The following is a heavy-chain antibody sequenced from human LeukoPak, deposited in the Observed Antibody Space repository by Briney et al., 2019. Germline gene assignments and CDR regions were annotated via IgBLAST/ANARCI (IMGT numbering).Heavy chain of an antibody. CDR2: IYYSGST. D-gene: IGHD4-17*01. CDR1: GGSISSLY. V-gene: IGHV4-59*08. Sequence: SETLSLTCTVSGGSISSLYWSWIRQPPGQGLEWIGFIYYSGSTNYNPSLKSRVAISVDTSKNQFSLKLSSVTAADTAVYYCARHLNDYGDYSLNYWGQGTLVTVSS. CDR3: ARHLNDYGDYSLNY. J-gene: IGHJ4*02.